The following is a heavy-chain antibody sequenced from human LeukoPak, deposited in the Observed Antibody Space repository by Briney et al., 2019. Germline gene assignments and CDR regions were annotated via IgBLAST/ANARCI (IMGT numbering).Heavy chain of an antibody. CDR2: IIPILGIA. CDR1: GGTFSSYA. CDR3: ATPRSSGYFDY. J-gene: IGHJ4*02. D-gene: IGHD3-22*01. V-gene: IGHV1-69*04. Sequence: SVQVSCKAYGGTFSSYAISWVRRAPGQGREWMGRIIPILGIANYTQKFKGRVTITADKSTSTAYTELSSLRSEDTAVYYCATPRSSGYFDYWGQGTLVTVSS.